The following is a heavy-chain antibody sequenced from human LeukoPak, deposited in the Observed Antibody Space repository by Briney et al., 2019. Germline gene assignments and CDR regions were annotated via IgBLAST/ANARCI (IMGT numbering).Heavy chain of an antibody. CDR2: IYTSGST. V-gene: IGHV4-4*07. CDR1: GGSISSYY. D-gene: IGHD2-15*01. Sequence: SETLSLTCTVSGGSISSYYWSWIRQPAGKGLEWIGRIYTSGSTNYNPSLKSRVTMSVDTSKNQFSLKLSSVTAADTAVYYCARDYCSGGSCYSRWFDPWGQGTLVTVSS. CDR3: ARDYCSGGSCYSRWFDP. J-gene: IGHJ5*02.